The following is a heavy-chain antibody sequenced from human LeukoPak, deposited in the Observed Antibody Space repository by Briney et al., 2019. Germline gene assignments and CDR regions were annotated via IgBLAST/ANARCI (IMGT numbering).Heavy chain of an antibody. CDR2: MNPNSGNT. CDR3: ARAVAGTYSLNY. D-gene: IGHD6-19*01. J-gene: IGHJ4*02. CDR1: GYTFTSYD. V-gene: IGHV1-8*01. Sequence: GASVKVSYKASGYTFTSYDINWVRQATGQGLEWMGWMNPNSGNTGYAQKFQGRVTMTRNTSISTAYMELSSLRSEDTAVYYCARAVAGTYSLNYWGQGTLVTVSS.